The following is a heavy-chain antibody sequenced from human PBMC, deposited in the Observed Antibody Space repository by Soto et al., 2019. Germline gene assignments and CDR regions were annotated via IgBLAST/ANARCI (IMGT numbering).Heavy chain of an antibody. D-gene: IGHD3-16*01. CDR2: ISGSGGST. Sequence: GGSLRLSCAVFGFTFSTHVFHWVRQAPGKGLEWVSAISGSGGSTYYADSVKGRFTISRDNSKNTLYLQMNSLRAEDTAVYYCAKEGPWGVGWGFDYWGQGTLVTVSS. CDR1: GFTFSTHV. V-gene: IGHV3-23*01. J-gene: IGHJ4*02. CDR3: AKEGPWGVGWGFDY.